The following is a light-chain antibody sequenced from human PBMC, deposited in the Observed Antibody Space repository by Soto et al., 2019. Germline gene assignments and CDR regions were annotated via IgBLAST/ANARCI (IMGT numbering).Light chain of an antibody. CDR2: LGS. CDR1: QSLLHGNGHNY. CDR3: MQTLQTPYT. J-gene: IGKJ2*01. Sequence: DIVMTQSPLSLPVTPGEPASISCRSSQSLLHGNGHNYLDWYLQKPGQSPQLLIYLGSNRASGVTDRFSGSGSGTDFTLKISRLEAEDVGVYFCMQTLQTPYTFGQGTKLEIK. V-gene: IGKV2-28*01.